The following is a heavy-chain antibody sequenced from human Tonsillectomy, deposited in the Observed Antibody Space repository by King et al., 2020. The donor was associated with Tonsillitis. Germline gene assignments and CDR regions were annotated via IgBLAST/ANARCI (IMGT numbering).Heavy chain of an antibody. CDR3: VRDRLGWFGECHYGMDV. Sequence: VQLVQSGGGLVQPGGSLRLSCSASGFTFSSYVMHWVRQAPGKGLEYVSAISSNGGSTYYADSVKGRFTISRDNSKNTLYLQMSSLRPEDTAVYYCVRDRLGWFGECHYGMDVWGQGTTVTVSS. D-gene: IGHD3-10*01. CDR1: GFTFSSYV. J-gene: IGHJ6*02. V-gene: IGHV3-64D*06. CDR2: ISSNGGST.